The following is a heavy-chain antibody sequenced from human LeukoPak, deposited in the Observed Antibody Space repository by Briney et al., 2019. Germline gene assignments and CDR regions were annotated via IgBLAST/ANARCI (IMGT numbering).Heavy chain of an antibody. D-gene: IGHD6-13*01. Sequence: SETLSLTCAVYGGSFSGYYWSWIRQPPGKGLEWIGEINHSGSTNYNPSLKSRVTISVDTSKNQFSLKLSSVTAADTAVYYCARDRGAAAGTAPWFDPWGQGTLVTVSS. CDR3: ARDRGAAAGTAPWFDP. CDR2: INHSGST. J-gene: IGHJ5*02. CDR1: GGSFSGYY. V-gene: IGHV4-34*01.